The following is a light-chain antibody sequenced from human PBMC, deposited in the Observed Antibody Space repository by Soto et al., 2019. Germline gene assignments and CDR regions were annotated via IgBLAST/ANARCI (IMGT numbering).Light chain of an antibody. J-gene: IGLJ2*01. CDR3: QSYDSSLSAHVV. Sequence: QAVVTQPPSVSGAPGQRVTISCTGSSSNIGAGYDVHWYQQLPGTAPKLLIYGNINRPSGVPDRFSGSKSGTSASLAITGLQAEDEADYYCQSYDSSLSAHVVFGGGTKLTVL. CDR2: GNI. CDR1: SSNIGAGYD. V-gene: IGLV1-40*01.